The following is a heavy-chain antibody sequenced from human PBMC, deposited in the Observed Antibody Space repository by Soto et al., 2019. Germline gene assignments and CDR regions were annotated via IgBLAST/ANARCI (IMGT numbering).Heavy chain of an antibody. CDR2: IYYSGST. D-gene: IGHD6-6*01. V-gene: IGHV4-61*01. CDR1: VGSVSRGSYY. Sequence: AETLSLTCTVSVGSVSRGSYYWSWIRQPPGKGLEWIGYIYYSGSTNYNPSLKSRVTISVDTSKNQFSLKLSSVTAADTAVYYCARARAARQPFDYWGQGTLVTV. CDR3: ARARAARQPFDY. J-gene: IGHJ4*02.